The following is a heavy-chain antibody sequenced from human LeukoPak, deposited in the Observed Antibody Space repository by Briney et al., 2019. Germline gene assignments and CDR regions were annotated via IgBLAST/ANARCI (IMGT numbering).Heavy chain of an antibody. Sequence: GGSLRLSCAASGFSFSDYAMSWVRHAPGEGLEWVSSVSAGGGDKYYADSVRGRFTISSDISKNTIYLQMTSLRAEDTALYYCAKHFGPTSNFRPYNLFDPWGQGTLVTVS. V-gene: IGHV3-23*01. CDR2: VSAGGGDK. CDR3: AKHFGPTSNFRPYNLFDP. CDR1: GFSFSDYA. D-gene: IGHD3-10*01. J-gene: IGHJ5*02.